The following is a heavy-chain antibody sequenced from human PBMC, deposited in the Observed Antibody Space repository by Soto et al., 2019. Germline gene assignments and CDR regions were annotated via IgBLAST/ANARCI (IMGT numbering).Heavy chain of an antibody. J-gene: IGHJ4*02. CDR1: GFTFSSYA. CDR3: ARTSCSSTSCYAHLDY. D-gene: IGHD2-2*01. CDR2: ISYDGSNK. V-gene: IGHV3-30-3*01. Sequence: ESGGGVVQPGRSLRLSCAASGFTFSSYAMHWVRQAPGKGLEWVAVISYDGSNKYYADSVKGRFTISRDNSKNTLYLQMNSLRAEDTAVYYCARTSCSSTSCYAHLDYWGQGTLVTVSS.